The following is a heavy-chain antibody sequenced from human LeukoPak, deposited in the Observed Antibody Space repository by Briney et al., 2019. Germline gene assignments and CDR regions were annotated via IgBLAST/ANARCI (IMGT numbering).Heavy chain of an antibody. D-gene: IGHD3-16*01. Sequence: SETLSLTCTVSGGSISGYFWSWIRQPAGKGLEWIGHIYTSGSTNYNPSLKSRVTMSVDTPKNQFSLKLSSVTAADTAVYYCARDGGTYTAPLDYWGQGTLVTVSS. CDR2: IYTSGST. J-gene: IGHJ4*02. V-gene: IGHV4-4*07. CDR3: ARDGGTYTAPLDY. CDR1: GGSISGYF.